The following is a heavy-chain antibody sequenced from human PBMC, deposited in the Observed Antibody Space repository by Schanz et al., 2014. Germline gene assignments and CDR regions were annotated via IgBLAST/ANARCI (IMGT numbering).Heavy chain of an antibody. CDR2: VSRSTPDI. V-gene: IGHV3-48*01. D-gene: IGHD5-18*01. Sequence: EVQLMESGGGLVQPGGSLRLSCATSGFSFSSYAINWVRQAPGKGLEWVSYVSRSTPDIYYADSVKGRFTMSRDNAKNSVFLQMNNLRAEDTAVYYCVRVSFADPRLYRGMDRDIDYWGQGTLVTVSS. CDR3: VRVSFADPRLYRGMDRDIDY. CDR1: GFSFSSYA. J-gene: IGHJ4*02.